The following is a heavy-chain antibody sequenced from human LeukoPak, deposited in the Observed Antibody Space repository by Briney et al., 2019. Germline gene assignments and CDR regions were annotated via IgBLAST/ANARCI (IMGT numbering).Heavy chain of an antibody. Sequence: GGSLRLSCAASGFTFSNYDMHWVRQAPGKGLEWVAVIFYDGSNKYSADSVKGRFTISRDNSKNTLYLQMNSLRAEDTAVYYCTKGTIWLPFDYWGQGTLVTVSS. CDR2: IFYDGSNK. CDR3: TKGTIWLPFDY. V-gene: IGHV3-33*06. CDR1: GFTFSNYD. D-gene: IGHD5-18*01. J-gene: IGHJ4*02.